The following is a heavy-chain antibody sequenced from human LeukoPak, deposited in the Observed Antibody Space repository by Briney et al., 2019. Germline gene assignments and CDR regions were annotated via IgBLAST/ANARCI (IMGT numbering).Heavy chain of an antibody. V-gene: IGHV3-7*05. J-gene: IGHJ5*02. CDR1: GFSFSRNW. CDR2: IKEDGSDK. Sequence: GGSLRLSCAASGFSFSRNWMTWVRQAPGKGPEWVANIKEDGSDKSYVDSVKGRFTISRDNATTSVYLQTSSLRAEDTAVYYCARGHGWFDPWGQGTLVTVSS. CDR3: ARGHGWFDP.